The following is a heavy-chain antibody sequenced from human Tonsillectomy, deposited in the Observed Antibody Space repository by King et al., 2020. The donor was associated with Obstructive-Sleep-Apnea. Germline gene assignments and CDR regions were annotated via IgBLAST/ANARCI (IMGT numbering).Heavy chain of an antibody. J-gene: IGHJ4*02. D-gene: IGHD3-22*01. CDR1: GGSISSGDYY. Sequence: VQLQESGPGLVKPSQTLSLICTVSGGSISSGDYYWSWIRQPPGKGLEWIGYIYYSGSTYYNPSLKSRVTISIDTSKHQFSLKLSSVTAADTAVYFCARAVKTYYYDSSGLDYWGQGTLVTVSS. CDR2: IYYSGST. CDR3: ARAVKTYYYDSSGLDY. V-gene: IGHV4-30-4*01.